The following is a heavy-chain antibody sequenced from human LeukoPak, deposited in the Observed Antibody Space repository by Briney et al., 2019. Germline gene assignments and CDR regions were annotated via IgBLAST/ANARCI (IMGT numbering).Heavy chain of an antibody. V-gene: IGHV3-15*01. CDR3: TTGMPLARGT. D-gene: IGHD3-16*01. Sequence: GGSLRLSCAASGFTFSNAWMSWVRQAPGKGLEWVGRIKSETDGGTTDYAAPVKGRFTISRDDSENTLYLQMNSLKTEDTAVYYCTTGMPLARGTWGQGTLVTVSS. J-gene: IGHJ5*02. CDR1: GFTFSNAW. CDR2: IKSETDGGTT.